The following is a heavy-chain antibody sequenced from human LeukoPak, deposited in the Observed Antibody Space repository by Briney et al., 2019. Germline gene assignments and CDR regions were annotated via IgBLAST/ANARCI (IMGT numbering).Heavy chain of an antibody. D-gene: IGHD6-13*01. CDR2: IYSGGST. J-gene: IGHJ3*02. CDR3: ARIIAAAGADAFDI. V-gene: IGHV3-53*01. CDR1: GFTVSSNY. Sequence: GGSLRLSCAASGFTVSSNYMSWVRQAPGKGLEWVSVIYSGGSTYYADSVKGRFTISRDNSKNTLYLQMNSLRAEDTAVYYCARIIAAAGADAFDIWGQGTMVTVSS.